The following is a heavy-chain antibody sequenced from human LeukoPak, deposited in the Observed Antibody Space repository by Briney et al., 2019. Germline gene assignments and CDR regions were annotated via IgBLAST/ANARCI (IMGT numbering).Heavy chain of an antibody. D-gene: IGHD1-26*01. J-gene: IGHJ4*02. CDR1: GFTLFWHV. CDR3: ARDMSGTYSFDY. CDR2: IHHNGDIT. V-gene: IGHV3-64D*06. Sequence: GGSLRLSCSASGFTLFWHVMHWVRQAPGKPLEYVSFIHHNGDITSYADSVRGRFTVSRDNSKNTLFLDLTSLRTDDTAVYYCARDMSGTYSFDYWGQGTLVTVSS.